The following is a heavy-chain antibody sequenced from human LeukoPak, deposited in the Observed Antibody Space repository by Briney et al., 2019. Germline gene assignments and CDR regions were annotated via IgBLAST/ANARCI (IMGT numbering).Heavy chain of an antibody. V-gene: IGHV1-18*01. CDR3: ARASRIVAVGTLDY. J-gene: IGHJ4*02. CDR2: ISPYNGNT. CDR1: GYTFTNYG. Sequence: GASVNVSCKASGYTFTNYGISWVLQAPGQRLEWMGWISPYNGNTNYVQTFQGRVTMTTDASTSTVYMELRSLRSDDTAVYYCARASRIVAVGTLDYWGQGTLVTVSS. D-gene: IGHD6-13*01.